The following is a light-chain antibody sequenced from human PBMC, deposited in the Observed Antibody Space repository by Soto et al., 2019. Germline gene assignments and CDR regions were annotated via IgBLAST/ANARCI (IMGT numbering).Light chain of an antibody. CDR1: TGAVTSAHY. Sequence: QAVVTQEPSLTVSPGGTFTLTCASSTGAVTSAHYPYWFQQKPGQAPRTLIYDTSNKHSWTPARFSGSLLGGMAALTLSGGTLEDEAGYYSCLSIVGPRGGVFGGGTKVTVL. CDR3: CLSIVGPRGGV. CDR2: DTS. J-gene: IGLJ2*01. V-gene: IGLV7-46*01.